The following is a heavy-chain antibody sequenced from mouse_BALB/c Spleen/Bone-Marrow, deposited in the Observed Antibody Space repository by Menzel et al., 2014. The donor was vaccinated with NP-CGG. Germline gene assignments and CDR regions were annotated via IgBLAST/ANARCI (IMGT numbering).Heavy chain of an antibody. CDR2: IYPGNSDT. D-gene: IGHD1-1*01. J-gene: IGHJ4*01. CDR1: GYTFTSYW. CDR3: TRYPYYYGSRNYYAMDY. V-gene: IGHV1-5*01. Sequence: EVQRVESGTVLARPGASVKMSCKASGYTFTSYWMHWVKQRPGQGLEWIGAIYPGNSDTSYNQKFKGKAKLTAVTSTSTAYMELGSLTNEDSAVYYCTRYPYYYGSRNYYAMDYWGQGTSVTVSS.